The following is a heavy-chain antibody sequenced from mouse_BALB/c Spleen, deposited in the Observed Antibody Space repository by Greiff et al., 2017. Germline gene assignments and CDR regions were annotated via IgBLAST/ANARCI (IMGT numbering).Heavy chain of an antibody. J-gene: IGHJ4*01. Sequence: EVKLMESGGGLVQPGGSMKLSCVASGFTFSNYWMNWVRQSPEKGLEWVAEIRLKSNNYATHYAESVKGRFTISRDDSKSSVYLQMNNLRAEDTGIYYCTRGYYGSSYAMDYWGQGTSVTGSS. CDR3: TRGYYGSSYAMDY. CDR2: IRLKSNNYAT. CDR1: GFTFSNYW. D-gene: IGHD1-1*01. V-gene: IGHV6-6*02.